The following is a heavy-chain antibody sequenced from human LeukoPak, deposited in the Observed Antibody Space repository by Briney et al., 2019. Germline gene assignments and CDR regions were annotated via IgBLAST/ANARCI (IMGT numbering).Heavy chain of an antibody. CDR3: ARGVVLGQDDAFDI. CDR2: IFYRGSI. Sequence: SETLSLICSVSGGSISNYYWSWIRQPPGKGLEWIGYIFYRGSIDYRPSLQSRVTISVDTSKNHLSLRLTSVTAADTAVYFCARGVVLGQDDAFDIWGRGTMVTVSS. CDR1: GGSISNYY. J-gene: IGHJ3*02. D-gene: IGHD3/OR15-3a*01. V-gene: IGHV4-59*12.